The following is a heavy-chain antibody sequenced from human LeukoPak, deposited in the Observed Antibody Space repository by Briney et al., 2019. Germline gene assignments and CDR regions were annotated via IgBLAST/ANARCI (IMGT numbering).Heavy chain of an antibody. D-gene: IGHD6-19*01. V-gene: IGHV6-1*01. CDR2: PYYRSKWYN. J-gene: IGHJ4*02. Sequence: SQALSLTRVQSLDWLSMKIVVELSTRPPPSRGLEWLGRPYYRSKWYNDYAVSAKSPLTINPDTSKNQFSLQLNSVTPADTAVYYCARASSGWRSIFDYWGQGTLVSVSS. CDR1: LDWLSMKIVV. CDR3: ARASSGWRSIFDY.